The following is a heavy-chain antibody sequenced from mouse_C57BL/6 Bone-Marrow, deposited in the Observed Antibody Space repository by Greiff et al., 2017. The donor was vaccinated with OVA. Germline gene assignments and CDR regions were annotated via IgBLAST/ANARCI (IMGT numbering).Heavy chain of an antibody. V-gene: IGHV14-4*01. D-gene: IGHD1-1*01. CDR3: TTFYYGSSWYFDV. CDR2: IDPENGDT. J-gene: IGHJ1*03. CDR1: GFNIKDDY. Sequence: DVQLQESGAELVRPGASVKLSCTASGFNIKDDYMHWVKQRPEQGLEWIGWIDPENGDTEYASKFQGKATITADTSSNTAYLQLSSLTSEDTAVYYCTTFYYGSSWYFDVWGTGTTVTVSS.